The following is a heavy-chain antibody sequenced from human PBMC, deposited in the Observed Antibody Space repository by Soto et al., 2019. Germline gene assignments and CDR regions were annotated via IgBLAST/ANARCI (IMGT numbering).Heavy chain of an antibody. V-gene: IGHV3-30*18. D-gene: IGHD6-25*01. Sequence: QVQLVESGGGVVQPGRSLRLSCAASGFTFSSYGMHWVRQAPGKGLEWVAVISFDGNNKYYADSVKGRFTIYRDNSENTRYLQMNSLRAEDTAVYYCAKDRRPNCYCGMDVWGQGTTVTVSS. J-gene: IGHJ6*02. CDR3: AKDRRPNCYCGMDV. CDR1: GFTFSSYG. CDR2: ISFDGNNK.